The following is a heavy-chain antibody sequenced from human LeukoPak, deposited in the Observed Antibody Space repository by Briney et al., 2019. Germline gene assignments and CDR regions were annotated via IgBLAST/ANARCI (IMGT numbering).Heavy chain of an antibody. J-gene: IGHJ4*02. D-gene: IGHD5-24*01. V-gene: IGHV4-61*02. CDR3: ASRGH. CDR1: GGSISSGSYY. CDR2: IYTSGST. Sequence: PSQTLSLTCTVSGGSISSGSYYWSLIPQPAGKGLEWIGRIYTSGSTNYNPSLKSRVTISVDTSKNQFSLKLSSVTAADTAVYYCASRGHWGQGTLVTVSS.